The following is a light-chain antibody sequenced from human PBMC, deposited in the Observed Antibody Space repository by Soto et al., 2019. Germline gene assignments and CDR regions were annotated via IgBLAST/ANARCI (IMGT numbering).Light chain of an antibody. V-gene: IGLV1-44*01. Sequence: QLVLTQPPSASGTPGQRVTISCSGSSSNIGSNTVNWYQQLPGTAPKLLLYSHNQRPSGGPDRFSGSKSGTSDSLAISGLPSEDEDDYYCAAWDDSMNGAVFGGGTKLTVL. CDR2: SHN. CDR3: AAWDDSMNGAV. CDR1: SSNIGSNT. J-gene: IGLJ7*01.